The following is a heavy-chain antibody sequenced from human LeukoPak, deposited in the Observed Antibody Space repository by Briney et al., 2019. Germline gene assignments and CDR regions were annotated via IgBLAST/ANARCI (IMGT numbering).Heavy chain of an antibody. CDR1: GGSISSSSYY. J-gene: IGHJ5*02. Sequence: SETLSLTCTVSGGSISSSSYYWGWIRQPPGKGLEGIGSIYYSGSTYYNPSLKSRVTISVDTYKNQFSLKLSSVTAADTAVYYCAREAPFTIFGVVIQYNWFDPWGQGTLVTVSS. V-gene: IGHV4-39*07. CDR2: IYYSGST. CDR3: AREAPFTIFGVVIQYNWFDP. D-gene: IGHD3-3*01.